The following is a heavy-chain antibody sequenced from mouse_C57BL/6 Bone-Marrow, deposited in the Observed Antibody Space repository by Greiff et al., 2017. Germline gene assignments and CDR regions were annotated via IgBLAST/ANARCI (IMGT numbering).Heavy chain of an antibody. J-gene: IGHJ2*01. V-gene: IGHV5-4*01. Sequence: EVQLVESGGGLVKPGGSLKLSCAASGFTFSSYAMSWVRQTPEKRLEWVATISDGGSYTYYPDNVKGRFTISRENAKNNLYLQMSHLKSEDTAMYYCAREMNCFFDYGGQGTTLTVSS. CDR3: AREMNCFFDY. CDR1: GFTFSSYA. CDR2: ISDGGSYT. D-gene: IGHD4-1*01.